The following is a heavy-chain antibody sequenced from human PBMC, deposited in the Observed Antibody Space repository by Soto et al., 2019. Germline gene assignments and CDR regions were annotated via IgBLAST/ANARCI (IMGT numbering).Heavy chain of an antibody. J-gene: IGHJ4*02. CDR2: IYYSGST. CDR3: ARGSYQLETPDY. D-gene: IGHD2-2*01. CDR1: GGSISSGDYY. V-gene: IGHV4-30-4*01. Sequence: SETLSLTCTVSGGSISSGDYYWSWIRQPPGKGLEWIGYIYYSGSTYYNPSLKSRVTISVDTSKNQFSLKLSSVTAADTAVYYCARGSYQLETPDYWGQGTLVTVSS.